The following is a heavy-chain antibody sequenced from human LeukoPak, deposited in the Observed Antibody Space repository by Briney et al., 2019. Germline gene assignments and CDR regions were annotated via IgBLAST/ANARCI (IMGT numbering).Heavy chain of an antibody. CDR3: ARGEVGATRYHFDY. V-gene: IGHV4-59*01. D-gene: IGHD1-26*01. J-gene: IGHJ4*02. Sequence: SETLSLTCTVSGGSISTYYWSWIRQPPGKGLEWIAYIDNSGSTNYNPSLKSRVTISVDTPKNQFSLKLSSVTAADTAEYYCARGEVGATRYHFDYWGQGTLVTVSS. CDR1: GGSISTYY. CDR2: IDNSGST.